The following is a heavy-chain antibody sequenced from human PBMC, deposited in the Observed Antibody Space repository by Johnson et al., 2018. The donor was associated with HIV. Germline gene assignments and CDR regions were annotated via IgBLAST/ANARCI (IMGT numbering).Heavy chain of an antibody. J-gene: IGHJ3*01. CDR1: GFTFSSYA. D-gene: IGHD5-24*01. Sequence: VQLVESGGGLVQPGGSLRLSCAASGFTFSSYAMSWVRQAPGKGLEWVSAISGSGGGTYYADSVTGSFTISRDNSKNTLYLQMNSLRAEDTAVYFCARGCRDGYTCDVFDVWGQGTRVTVSS. V-gene: IGHV3-23*04. CDR2: ISGSGGGT. CDR3: ARGCRDGYTCDVFDV.